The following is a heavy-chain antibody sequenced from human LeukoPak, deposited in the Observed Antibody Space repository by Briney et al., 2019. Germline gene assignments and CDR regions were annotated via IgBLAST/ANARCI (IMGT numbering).Heavy chain of an antibody. D-gene: IGHD4-17*01. CDR1: GGSFSGYY. Sequence: SETLSLTCAVYGGSFSGYYWSWLRQPPGKGLEGIGEINHSGSTNYNPSLKSRVTISVDTSKNQFSLKLSSVTAADTAVYYCARGLGDYFLGYFDYWGQGTLVTVSS. CDR3: ARGLGDYFLGYFDY. J-gene: IGHJ4*02. CDR2: INHSGST. V-gene: IGHV4-34*01.